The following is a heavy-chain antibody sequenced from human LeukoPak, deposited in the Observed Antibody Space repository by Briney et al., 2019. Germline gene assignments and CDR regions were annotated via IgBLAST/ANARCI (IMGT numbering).Heavy chain of an antibody. CDR2: TYPDDSDI. V-gene: IGHV5-51*01. CDR3: ARHVGIFGGGGYYVTDV. D-gene: IGHD3-3*01. J-gene: IGHJ6*02. CDR1: GYRFTNYW. Sequence: LGESLKNSFKGSGYRFTNYWSAWVRQMQGKGLGGIRITYPDDSDITYSPSFQGQVTISADKSITTAYLQWSRLKGADTARYYCARHVGIFGGGGYYVTDVWGQGNTVTVSS.